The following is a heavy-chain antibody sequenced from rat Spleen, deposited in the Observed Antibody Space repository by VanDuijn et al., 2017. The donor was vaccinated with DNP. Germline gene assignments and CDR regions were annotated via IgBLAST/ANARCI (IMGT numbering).Heavy chain of an antibody. J-gene: IGHJ2*01. Sequence: EVQLVESGGGLVQPGRSLKLSCAASGFTFSAYYMAWVRQAPAKGLEWVAYIGSPAYAPYHGDSVKGRFTISRDNAKSTLYLQMNSLRSEDTATYYCTRVRHPYYFDYWGQGVMVTVSS. V-gene: IGHV5-27*01. CDR2: IGSPAYAP. CDR3: TRVRHPYYFDY. CDR1: GFTFSAYY. D-gene: IGHD4-3*01.